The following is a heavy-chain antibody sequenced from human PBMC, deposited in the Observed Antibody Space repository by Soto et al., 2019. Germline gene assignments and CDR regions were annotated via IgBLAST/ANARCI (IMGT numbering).Heavy chain of an antibody. D-gene: IGHD6-13*01. CDR3: ARTRDRVGAAAGTIWFDP. J-gene: IGHJ5*02. V-gene: IGHV4-39*01. CDR2: IYYSGST. CDR1: GGSISSSSYY. Sequence: LSLTCTVSGGSISSSSYYWGWIRQPPGKGLEWIGSIYYSGSTYYNPSLKSRVTISVDTSKNQFSLKLSSVTAADTAVYYCARTRDRVGAAAGTIWFDPWGLGTLVTVSS.